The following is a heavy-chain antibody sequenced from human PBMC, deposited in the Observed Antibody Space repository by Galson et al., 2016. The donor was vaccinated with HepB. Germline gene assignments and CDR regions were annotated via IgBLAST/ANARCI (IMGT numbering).Heavy chain of an antibody. J-gene: IGHJ4*02. V-gene: IGHV4-59*01. Sequence: TCSVSGGSLSTFFWSWFRQAPGKGLEWIGYVHYSGETDYNPSLKSRVTMSLDTSKNQFSLKLNSVTAADTAVYFCAREWYSNFYFDFWGQGALVTVSS. D-gene: IGHD4-11*01. CDR1: GGSLSTFF. CDR3: AREWYSNFYFDF. CDR2: VHYSGET.